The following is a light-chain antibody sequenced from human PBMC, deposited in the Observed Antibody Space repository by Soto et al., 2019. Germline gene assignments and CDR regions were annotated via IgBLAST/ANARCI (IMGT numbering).Light chain of an antibody. CDR3: AAWDDSLNVVV. CDR2: SNN. CDR1: SSNIGSNT. J-gene: IGLJ2*01. V-gene: IGLV1-44*01. Sequence: QSVLTQPPSASGTPGQRVTISCSGSSSNIGSNTGNWYQQLPGTAPKLLIYSNNQRPSGVPDRFSGSKSGTSASLAISGLQSEEEADYYCAAWDDSLNVVVLGGRTKVTVL.